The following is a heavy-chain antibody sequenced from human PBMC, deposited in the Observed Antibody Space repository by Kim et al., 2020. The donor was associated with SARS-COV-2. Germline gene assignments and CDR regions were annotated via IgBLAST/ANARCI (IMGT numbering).Heavy chain of an antibody. Sequence: GGSLRLSCAASGFTFSSYGMHWVRQAPGKGLEGVAVISYDGSNKYYADSVKGRFTIPRDNSKNTLYLQMNNLRAEDTTGYCCAKDVGWGYDYVWGSYRPYYYYGMDVWGQGTPVTVSS. CDR2: ISYDGSNK. V-gene: IGHV3-33*05. D-gene: IGHD3-16*02. J-gene: IGHJ6*02. CDR1: GFTFSSYG. CDR3: AKDVGWGYDYVWGSYRPYYYYGMDV.